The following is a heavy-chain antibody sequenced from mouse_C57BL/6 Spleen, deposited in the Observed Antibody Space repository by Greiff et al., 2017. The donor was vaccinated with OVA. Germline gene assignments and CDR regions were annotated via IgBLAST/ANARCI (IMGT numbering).Heavy chain of an antibody. CDR3: ARDLNYGSSYDAMDY. CDR2: ISDGGSYT. J-gene: IGHJ4*01. V-gene: IGHV5-4*01. D-gene: IGHD1-1*01. Sequence: EVQLVESGGGLVKPGGSLKLSCAASGFTFSSYAMSWVRQTPEKRLEWVATISDGGSYTYYPDNVQGRFTISRDNAKNNLYLQMSHLKSEDTAMYYCARDLNYGSSYDAMDYWGQGTSVTVSS. CDR1: GFTFSSYA.